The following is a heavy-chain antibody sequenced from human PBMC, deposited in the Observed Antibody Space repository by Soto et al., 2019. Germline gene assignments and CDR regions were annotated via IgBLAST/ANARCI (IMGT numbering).Heavy chain of an antibody. D-gene: IGHD6-13*01. V-gene: IGHV4-39*07. J-gene: IGHJ5*02. Sequence: ASETLSLTCTVSGGSISSSSYYWGWIRQRPGQGLEWLGTIYSLGNTYYNPSLKSRVTISVDTSKNQFSLKLSSVTAADTAVYYCARGVNRPGIAAAGTWFDPWGQGTLVTVSS. CDR2: IYSLGNT. CDR3: ARGVNRPGIAAAGTWFDP. CDR1: GGSISSSSYY.